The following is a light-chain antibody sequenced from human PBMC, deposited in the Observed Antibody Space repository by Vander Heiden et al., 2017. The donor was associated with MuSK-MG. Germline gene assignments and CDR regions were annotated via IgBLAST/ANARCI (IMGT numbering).Light chain of an antibody. CDR1: SSDVGAYNF. J-gene: IGLJ1*01. V-gene: IGLV2-8*01. CDR2: EVT. CDR3: SSYAVSKGV. Sequence: QSPLPHPPPASGSPGQSVTISCTGSSSDVGAYNFVSWYQQHPGKAPKLMIYEVTKRPSGVPDRFSGSKSGNTASLTVSGLQAEDEADYYCSSYAVSKGVFGTGTKVTVL.